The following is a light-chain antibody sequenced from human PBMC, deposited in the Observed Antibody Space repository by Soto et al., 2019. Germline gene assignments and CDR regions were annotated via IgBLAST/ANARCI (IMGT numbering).Light chain of an antibody. J-gene: IGKJ1*01. Sequence: IQLTQSPSSLSASVGDRVTITCRASQGISSYLAWYQQKPGKDPKLLIYAASTLQSGVPSRFSGSGSGTDFNLTISRLQTEDFATYECQQHGSSTWTFGQGTKLDIK. CDR2: AAS. V-gene: IGKV1-9*01. CDR3: QQHGSSTWT. CDR1: QGISSY.